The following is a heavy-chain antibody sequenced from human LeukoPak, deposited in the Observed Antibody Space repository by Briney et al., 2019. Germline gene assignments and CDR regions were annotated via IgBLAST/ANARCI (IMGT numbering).Heavy chain of an antibody. J-gene: IGHJ5*02. Sequence: GGSLRLSCAASGFTVSSNYMSWVRQAPGKGLEWVSVIYSGGSTYYADSVKGRFTISRDNAKNSLYLQMNSLRAEDTAVYYCARGPQYYDFWSGYSPWGQGTLVTVSS. D-gene: IGHD3-3*01. CDR1: GFTVSSNY. CDR2: IYSGGST. CDR3: ARGPQYYDFWSGYSP. V-gene: IGHV3-53*01.